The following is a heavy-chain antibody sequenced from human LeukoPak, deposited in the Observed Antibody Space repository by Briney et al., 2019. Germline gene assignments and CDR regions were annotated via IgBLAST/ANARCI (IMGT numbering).Heavy chain of an antibody. D-gene: IGHD5-12*01. Sequence: GESLKISCKGSGYRFTSYWISWVRQMPGKGLEWMGMIDPSDSHSTYSPSFQGHVAISADKSISTAYLQWNSLKASDTAMYYCAKTSGYLTDYWGQGTLVTVSS. V-gene: IGHV5-10-1*01. CDR2: IDPSDSHS. J-gene: IGHJ4*02. CDR1: GYRFTSYW. CDR3: AKTSGYLTDY.